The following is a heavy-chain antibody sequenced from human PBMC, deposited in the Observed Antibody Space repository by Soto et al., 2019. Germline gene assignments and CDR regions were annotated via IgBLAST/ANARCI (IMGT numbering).Heavy chain of an antibody. Sequence: GSVKVCCKASGYPFSRFVISWVRQAPGQGLEWMGWISVYNDKTNYARKFQGRVTMTTDTSTSTAYMELGSLSSSDTAVYYCPRNYYDSSPKTGIDFWGQGTLVTGSS. V-gene: IGHV1-18*01. CDR1: GYPFSRFV. D-gene: IGHD3-22*01. J-gene: IGHJ4*02. CDR2: ISVYNDKT. CDR3: PRNYYDSSPKTGIDF.